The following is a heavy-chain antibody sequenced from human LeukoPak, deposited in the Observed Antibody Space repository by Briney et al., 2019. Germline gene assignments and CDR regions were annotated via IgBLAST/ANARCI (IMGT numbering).Heavy chain of an antibody. D-gene: IGHD4-23*01. Sequence: SETLSLTCTVSGGSISSYYWSWIRQPPGKGLEWIGYIYYTGSTSYNPSLKSRVTISVDTSKNQFSLKLRSVTAADTAVYYCARVGFGNTPHPIDYWGQGTLVTVSS. CDR3: ARVGFGNTPHPIDY. J-gene: IGHJ4*02. CDR1: GGSISSYY. V-gene: IGHV4-59*01. CDR2: IYYTGST.